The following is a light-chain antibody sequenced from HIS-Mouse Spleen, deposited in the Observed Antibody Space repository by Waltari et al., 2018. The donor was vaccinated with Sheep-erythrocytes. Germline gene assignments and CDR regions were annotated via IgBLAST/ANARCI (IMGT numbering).Light chain of an antibody. CDR3: CSYVGSYNHV. CDR1: SSDVGGYNY. CDR2: EVS. V-gene: IGLV2-11*01. Sequence: QSALTQPRSVSGSPGQSVTISCTGTSSDVGGYNYVSWYQQYPGKAPKPMIYEVSKRPSGVPERFSGSKSGNTASLTISGLQAEDEADYYCCSYVGSYNHVFATGTKVTVL. J-gene: IGLJ1*01.